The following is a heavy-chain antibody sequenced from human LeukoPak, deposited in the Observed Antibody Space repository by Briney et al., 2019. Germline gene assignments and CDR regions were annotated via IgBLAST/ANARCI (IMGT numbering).Heavy chain of an antibody. CDR3: ARDMDSSGWYGRVGFDY. CDR1: GYTFTGYY. J-gene: IGHJ4*02. V-gene: IGHV1-2*02. Sequence: ASVKVSCKASGYTFTGYYMHWVRQAPGQGLEWMGWINPNSGSTNYAQKFQGRVTMTRDTSISTAYMELSRLRSDDTAVYYCARDMDSSGWYGRVGFDYWGQGTLVTVSS. CDR2: INPNSGST. D-gene: IGHD6-19*01.